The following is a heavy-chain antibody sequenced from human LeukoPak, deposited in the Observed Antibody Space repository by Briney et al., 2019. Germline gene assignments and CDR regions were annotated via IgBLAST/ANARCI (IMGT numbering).Heavy chain of an antibody. J-gene: IGHJ4*02. CDR1: GDSVSSNSAA. D-gene: IGHD3-22*01. CDR3: AISYYYDSSGYHSFDY. V-gene: IGHV6-1*01. CDR2: TYYRSKWYN. Sequence: SQTLSLTCAISGDSVSSNSAAWNWIRQSPSRGLEWLGRTYYRSKWYNDYAVSVKSRITINPDTSKNQFSLQLNSVTPEDTAVYYCAISYYYDSSGYHSFDYWGQGTLVTVSS.